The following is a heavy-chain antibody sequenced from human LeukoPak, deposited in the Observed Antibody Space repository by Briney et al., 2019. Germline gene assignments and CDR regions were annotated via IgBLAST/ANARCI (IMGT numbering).Heavy chain of an antibody. J-gene: IGHJ5*02. CDR2: INNDGTST. V-gene: IGHV3-74*01. D-gene: IGHD4-11*01. Sequence: GGSLILSCAASGFTFRAYWMHWVRQAPGKGLVWVSRINNDGTSTNYADSVKGRFTISRDNAKNSLYLQMNSLRADDTAVYYCARLRSKYWFDPWGQGTLVTVSS. CDR1: GFTFRAYW. CDR3: ARLRSKYWFDP.